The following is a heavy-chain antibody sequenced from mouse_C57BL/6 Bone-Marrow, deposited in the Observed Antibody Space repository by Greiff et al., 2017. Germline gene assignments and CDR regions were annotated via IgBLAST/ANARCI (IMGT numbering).Heavy chain of an antibody. CDR1: GYTFTSYW. CDR2: IYPGSGST. D-gene: IGHD2-5*01. CDR3: ARPYYSNFWYFAV. V-gene: IGHV1-55*01. Sequence: QVQLQQPGAELVKPGASVKMSCKASGYTFTSYWITWVKQRPGQGLEWIGDIYPGSGSTNYNEKFKSKATLTVETSSSTAYMQLSSLTSEYSAVYYCARPYYSNFWYFAVWGTGTTVTVSS. J-gene: IGHJ1*03.